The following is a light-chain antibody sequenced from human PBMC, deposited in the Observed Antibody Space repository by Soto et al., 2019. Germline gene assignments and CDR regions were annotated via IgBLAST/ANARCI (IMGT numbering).Light chain of an antibody. J-gene: IGKJ5*01. Sequence: EIVLTQSPATLSLSPGARATLSCRASQSFSSYLAWYQQKPGQAPRLLIYDASKRATGIPARFSGRGSGTDFTLTISSLEHEDFAVYYCQQRSNWPPVITFGQGTRLEIK. CDR2: DAS. CDR1: QSFSSY. CDR3: QQRSNWPPVIT. V-gene: IGKV3-11*01.